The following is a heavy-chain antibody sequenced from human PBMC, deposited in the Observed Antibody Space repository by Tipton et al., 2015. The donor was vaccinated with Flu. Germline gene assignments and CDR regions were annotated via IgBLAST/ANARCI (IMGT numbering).Heavy chain of an antibody. V-gene: IGHV3-48*03. CDR3: ARVLKDYGGNPLDY. Sequence: SLRLSCAASGFTFSSYEMNWVRQAPGKGLEWVSYISSSGSTIYYADSVKGRFTISRDNAKNSLYLQMNSLRAEDTAGYYCARVLKDYGGNPLDYWGQGTLVTVSS. D-gene: IGHD4-23*01. CDR2: ISSSGSTI. J-gene: IGHJ4*02. CDR1: GFTFSSYE.